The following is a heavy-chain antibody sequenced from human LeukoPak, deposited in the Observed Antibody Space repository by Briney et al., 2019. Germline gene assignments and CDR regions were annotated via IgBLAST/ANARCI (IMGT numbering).Heavy chain of an antibody. CDR2: IYYSGST. D-gene: IGHD4-11*01. Sequence: SETLSLTCTVSGGSISGYYWSWIRQPPGKGLEWIGYIYYSGSTNYNPSLKSRVTISVDTSKNQFSLKLSSVTAADTAIYYCGRHIKDYSNYWFDPWGQGALVTVSS. CDR1: GGSISGYY. CDR3: GRHIKDYSNYWFDP. V-gene: IGHV4-59*08. J-gene: IGHJ5*02.